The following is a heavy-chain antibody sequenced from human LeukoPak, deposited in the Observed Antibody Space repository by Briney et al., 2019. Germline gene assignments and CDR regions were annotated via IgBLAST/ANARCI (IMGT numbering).Heavy chain of an antibody. CDR1: GFTFSSYS. D-gene: IGHD4-17*01. CDR3: ASDPTFDYGDYVRYYGMDV. V-gene: IGHV3-48*01. J-gene: IGHJ6*02. CDR2: ISSSSSTI. Sequence: TGGSLRLSCAASGFTFSSYSMNWVRQAPGKGLEWVSYISSSSSTIYCADSVKGRFTISRDNAKNSLYLQMNSLRGEDTAVYYCASDPTFDYGDYVRYYGMDVWGQGTTVTVSS.